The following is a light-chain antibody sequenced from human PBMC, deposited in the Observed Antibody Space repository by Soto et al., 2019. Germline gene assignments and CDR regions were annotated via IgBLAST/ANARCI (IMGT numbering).Light chain of an antibody. J-gene: IGKJ1*01. CDR3: HQRSNWPPWT. V-gene: IGKV3-11*01. CDR1: QSVSSY. CDR2: DAS. Sequence: EILLTQSPATLSLSPGERATLSCRASQSVSSYLAWYQQKPGQAPRLLIYDASNRATGIPARFSGSGSGTDFTLTISTLEPEDFAVYYCHQRSNWPPWTFGQGTKVDIK.